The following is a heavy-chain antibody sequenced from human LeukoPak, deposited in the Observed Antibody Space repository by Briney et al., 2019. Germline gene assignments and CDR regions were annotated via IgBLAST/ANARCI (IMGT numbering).Heavy chain of an antibody. J-gene: IGHJ3*02. CDR1: GYTFTSYD. CDR2: MNPNSGNT. D-gene: IGHD3-22*01. V-gene: IGHV1-8*01. CDR3: ASGGYDDSSGSDAFDI. Sequence: ASVKVSCKASGYTFTSYDINWVRQATGQGLEWMGWMNPNSGNTGYAQKFQGRVTTTRNTSISTAYMELSSLRSEDTAVYYCASGGYDDSSGSDAFDIWGQGTMVTVSS.